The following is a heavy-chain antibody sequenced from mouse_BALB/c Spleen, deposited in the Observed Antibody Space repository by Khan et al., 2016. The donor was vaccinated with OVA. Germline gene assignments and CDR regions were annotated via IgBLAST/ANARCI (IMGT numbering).Heavy chain of an antibody. CDR3: AGGGAAYYRNDGGAMEY. J-gene: IGHJ4*01. Sequence: QIQLVQSGPELKKPGETVRISCKASGYTFTTAGIQWVQKMPGKGLKWIGWINTHSGVPKYAEDFKGRFAFSLEISVSTAYLQITNLKNEDTATYFWAGGGAAYYRNDGGAMEYWGKGTSVTVSS. CDR2: INTHSGVP. CDR1: GYTFTTAG. D-gene: IGHD2-14*01. V-gene: IGHV9-4*02.